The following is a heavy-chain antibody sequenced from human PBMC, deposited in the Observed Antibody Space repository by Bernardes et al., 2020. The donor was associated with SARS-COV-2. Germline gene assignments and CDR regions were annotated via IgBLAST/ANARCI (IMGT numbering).Heavy chain of an antibody. CDR3: ARGVQGVIITSPYYYGMDV. J-gene: IGHJ6*02. CDR2: IYNSGST. Sequence: SETLSLTCTVSGGSISSYYWSWIRQPPGKGLEWIGYIYNSGSTNYNPSLKSRVTISVDTSKNHFSLKLSSVIAADTAVYYCARGVQGVIITSPYYYGMDVWGQGTTVTV. D-gene: IGHD3-10*01. V-gene: IGHV4-59*01. CDR1: GGSISSYY.